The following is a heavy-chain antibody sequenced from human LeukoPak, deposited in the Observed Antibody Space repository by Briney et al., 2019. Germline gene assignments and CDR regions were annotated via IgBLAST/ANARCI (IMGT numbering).Heavy chain of an antibody. CDR3: ARESEYYYDSSGYSGEV. D-gene: IGHD3-22*01. V-gene: IGHV1-46*01. CDR1: GYTFTSYY. CDR2: INPSGGST. J-gene: IGHJ4*02. Sequence: ASVKVSCKASGYTFTSYYMHWVRQAPGQGLEWMGIINPSGGSTSYAQKFQGRVTMTRDMSTSTVYMELSSLRSEDTAVYYCARESEYYYDSSGYSGEVWGQGTLVTVSS.